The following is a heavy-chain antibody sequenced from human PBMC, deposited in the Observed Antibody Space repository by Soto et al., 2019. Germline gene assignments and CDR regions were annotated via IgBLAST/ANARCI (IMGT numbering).Heavy chain of an antibody. CDR1: GYTFTSYT. Sequence: EASVKVSCKASGYTFTSYTMHWVRQAPGQRLEWMGWINAGNGNTKSSQKFQGRVTITRDTSASTAYMELSSLRSEDTAVYYCARDFYYDSSGYIEFYFDYWGPGTLVTVSS. J-gene: IGHJ4*02. CDR3: ARDFYYDSSGYIEFYFDY. CDR2: INAGNGNT. D-gene: IGHD3-22*01. V-gene: IGHV1-3*01.